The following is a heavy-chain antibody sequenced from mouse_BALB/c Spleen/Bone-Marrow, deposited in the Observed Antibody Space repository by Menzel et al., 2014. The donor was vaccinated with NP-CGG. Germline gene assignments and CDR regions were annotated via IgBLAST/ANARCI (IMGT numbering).Heavy chain of an antibody. CDR3: ARCGYYGFLHY. CDR1: GFDFSRYW. Sequence: EVQLQESGGGLVQPGGSLKLSCAASGFDFSRYWMSWVRQAPGEGLEWIGEINPDSRTINYTPSLKDKFIISRDNAKNTLDLQMSRVRSEDAGLYYCARCGYYGFLHYWGQGTTLTVSS. CDR2: INPDSRTI. V-gene: IGHV4-1*02. J-gene: IGHJ2*01. D-gene: IGHD1-1*01.